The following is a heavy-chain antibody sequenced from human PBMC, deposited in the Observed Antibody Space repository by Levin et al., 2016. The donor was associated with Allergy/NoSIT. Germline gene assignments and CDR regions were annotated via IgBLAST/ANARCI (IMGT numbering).Heavy chain of an antibody. CDR2: INHSGST. J-gene: IGHJ4*02. D-gene: IGHD3-9*01. CDR3: ATRLAPGAYHADY. V-gene: IGHV4-34*01. Sequence: WIRQPPGKGLEWIGEINHSGSTNYNPSLKSRVTISVDTSKNQFSLKLSSVTAADTAVYYCATRLAPGAYHADYWGQGTLVTVSS.